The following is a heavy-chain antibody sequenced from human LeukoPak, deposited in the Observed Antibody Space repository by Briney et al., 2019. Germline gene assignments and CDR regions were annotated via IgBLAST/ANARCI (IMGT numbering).Heavy chain of an antibody. V-gene: IGHV4-38-2*01. Sequence: SSETLSLTCAVSGYSISTGRYWGWIRQPPGKDLEWIGSIYQSASTYYNPSLKSRVTISVDTSKNQFSLNLRSVTAADTAVYYCARSLSTAGIDYWGQGTLVTVSS. J-gene: IGHJ4*02. D-gene: IGHD2-2*01. CDR1: GYSISTGRY. CDR2: IYQSAST. CDR3: ARSLSTAGIDY.